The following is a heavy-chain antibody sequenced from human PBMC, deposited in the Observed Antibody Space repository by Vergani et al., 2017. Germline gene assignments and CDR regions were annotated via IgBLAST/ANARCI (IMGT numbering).Heavy chain of an antibody. Sequence: QVQLVQSGAEVKKPGASVKVSCKASGYTFTGYYMHWVRQAPGQGLEWMGWNNPNSGGTNYEQKFQGRVTMTSDTSISTAYMALSRLRSDDNAVYYCARSRKSNYFDYWGQGTLVTVSS. D-gene: IGHD6-6*01. CDR1: GYTFTGYY. V-gene: IGHV1-2*02. J-gene: IGHJ4*02. CDR3: ARSRKSNYFDY. CDR2: NNPNSGGT.